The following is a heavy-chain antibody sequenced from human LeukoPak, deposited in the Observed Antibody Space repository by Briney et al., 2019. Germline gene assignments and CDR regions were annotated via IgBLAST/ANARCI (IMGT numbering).Heavy chain of an antibody. J-gene: IGHJ4*02. V-gene: IGHV3-48*02. Sequence: PGGSLRLSCAASGFTFSSSSMNWVRQAPGKGLEWVSYISSSSSTIHYAESVKGRFTISRDNAKNSLYLQMNSLRDEGTAVYYCAREMAHYFDSSGYSFWGQGTLVTVSS. D-gene: IGHD3-22*01. CDR1: GFTFSSSS. CDR3: AREMAHYFDSSGYSF. CDR2: ISSSSSTI.